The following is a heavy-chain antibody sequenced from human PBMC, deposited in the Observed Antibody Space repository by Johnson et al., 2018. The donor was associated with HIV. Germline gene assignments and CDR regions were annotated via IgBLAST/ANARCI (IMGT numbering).Heavy chain of an antibody. CDR2: IRYDGSNK. D-gene: IGHD1-26*01. Sequence: QMLLVESGGGVVQPGGSLRLSCAASGFTFSSYGMHWVRQAPGKGLEWVAFIRYDGSNKYYADSVKGRFTISRDNSKNTLYLQMNSLRAEDTAVYYCARDRPSGSYYGDAFEIWGQGTMVTVSS. V-gene: IGHV3-30*02. J-gene: IGHJ3*02. CDR1: GFTFSSYG. CDR3: ARDRPSGSYYGDAFEI.